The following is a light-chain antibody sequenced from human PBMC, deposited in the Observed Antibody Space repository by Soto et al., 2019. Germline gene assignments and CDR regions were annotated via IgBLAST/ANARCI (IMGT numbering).Light chain of an antibody. CDR1: QIVRRNY. J-gene: IGKJ2*01. CDR2: GAS. V-gene: IGKV3-20*01. CDR3: HQYGYGADT. Sequence: VVLTQSPGALSLSPGERATLSCRASQIVRRNYLAWYQQQPGQAPRLLIFGASTRATGIPDRFSGSGSGTDFTLTISRLEPEDSAVYICHQYGYGADTFGQGTRLEIK.